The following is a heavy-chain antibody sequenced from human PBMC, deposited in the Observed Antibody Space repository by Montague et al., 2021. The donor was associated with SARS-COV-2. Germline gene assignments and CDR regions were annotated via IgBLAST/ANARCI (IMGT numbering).Heavy chain of an antibody. CDR3: ARAKTTVTDAEYFQH. Sequence: TLSLTCTVSGGSISSGGSYWSWIRQHPGKGLEWIGYIYYTGSTYYKPSLKSRVTISVDTSKNQLSLKLTAVTAADTAVYYCARAKTTVTDAEYFQHWGQGTLVTVST. J-gene: IGHJ1*01. CDR2: IYYTGST. V-gene: IGHV4-31*03. D-gene: IGHD4-17*01. CDR1: GGSISSGGSY.